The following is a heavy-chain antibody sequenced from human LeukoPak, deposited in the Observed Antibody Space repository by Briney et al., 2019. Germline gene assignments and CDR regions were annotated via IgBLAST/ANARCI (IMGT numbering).Heavy chain of an antibody. D-gene: IGHD2-2*01. J-gene: IGHJ5*02. V-gene: IGHV4-34*01. CDR2: INHSGST. Sequence: SETLSLTCAVYGGSFSGYYWSWIRQPPGKGLEWNGEINHSGSTNYNPSLKSRVTISVDTSKNQFSLKLSSVTAADTAVYYCASARGIVVVPAATERANWFDPWGQGTLVTVSS. CDR3: ASARGIVVVPAATERANWFDP. CDR1: GGSFSGYY.